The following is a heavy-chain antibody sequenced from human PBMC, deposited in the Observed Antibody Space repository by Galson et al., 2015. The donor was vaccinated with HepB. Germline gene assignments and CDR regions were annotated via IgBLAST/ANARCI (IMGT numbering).Heavy chain of an antibody. D-gene: IGHD2-2*01. CDR1: GFTFSSYS. CDR3: ARGDIVVVPADEEDGLGNYGMDV. CDR2: ISSSSSYI. V-gene: IGHV3-21*01. Sequence: SLRLSCAASGFTFSSYSMNWVRQAPGKGLEWVSSISSSSSYIYYADSVKGRFTISRDNAKNSLYLQMNSLRAEDTAVYYCARGDIVVVPADEEDGLGNYGMDVWGQGTTVTVSS. J-gene: IGHJ6*02.